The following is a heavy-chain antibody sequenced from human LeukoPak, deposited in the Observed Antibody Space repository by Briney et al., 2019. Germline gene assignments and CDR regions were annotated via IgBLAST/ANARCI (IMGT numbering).Heavy chain of an antibody. CDR1: GGSIRSSYYY. D-gene: IGHD2-2*01. V-gene: IGHV4-39*01. CDR2: IYYSGST. Sequence: PSETLSLTCTVSGGSIRSSYYYWGWIRQPPGTGLEWIGSIYYSGSTYYNPSLKSRVTISVDTSKNQFSLKLSSVTAADTAVYYCARRNGYCSSTSCYPRFDYWGQGTLVTVSS. J-gene: IGHJ4*02. CDR3: ARRNGYCSSTSCYPRFDY.